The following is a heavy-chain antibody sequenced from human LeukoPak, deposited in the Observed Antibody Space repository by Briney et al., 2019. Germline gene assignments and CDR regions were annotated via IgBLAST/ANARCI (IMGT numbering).Heavy chain of an antibody. CDR1: GGTFSSYA. CDR3: AVDQGRPAGDAFDY. Sequence: GASVKVSCKASGGTFSSYAISWVRQAPGQGLEWMGRIIPILGIANYAQKFQGRVTITADKSTSTAYMELSSLTSEDTAVYFCAVDQGRPAGDAFDYWGQGTLVTVSS. J-gene: IGHJ4*02. D-gene: IGHD2-2*01. CDR2: IIPILGIA. V-gene: IGHV1-69*04.